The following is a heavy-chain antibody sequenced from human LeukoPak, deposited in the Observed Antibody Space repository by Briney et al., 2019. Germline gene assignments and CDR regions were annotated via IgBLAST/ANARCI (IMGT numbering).Heavy chain of an antibody. Sequence: SETLSLTCTVSGGSISSGSYYWSWIRQPAGKGLEWIGRIYTSGSTNYNPSLKTRLTISVDTSKNQFSLKLSSVTAADTAVYYSARSLYGRASGHYYYYYYMDVWGKGTTVTISS. V-gene: IGHV4-61*02. D-gene: IGHD6-25*01. CDR3: ARSLYGRASGHYYYYYYMDV. CDR2: IYTSGST. CDR1: GGSISSGSYY. J-gene: IGHJ6*03.